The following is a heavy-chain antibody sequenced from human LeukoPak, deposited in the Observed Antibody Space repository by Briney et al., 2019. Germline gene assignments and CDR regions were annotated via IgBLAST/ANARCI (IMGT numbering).Heavy chain of an antibody. J-gene: IGHJ4*02. D-gene: IGHD1-1*01. CDR2: IKQDESEK. Sequence: GGSLRLSCVASGFTFSSYWVSWVRQAPGKGLEWVANIKQDESEKYYVDSVKGRFTISRDNAKNSLYLQMNSLKPDDTAVYYCITERSGAFDNWGQGTLVTVSS. V-gene: IGHV3-7*03. CDR1: GFTFSSYW. CDR3: ITERSGAFDN.